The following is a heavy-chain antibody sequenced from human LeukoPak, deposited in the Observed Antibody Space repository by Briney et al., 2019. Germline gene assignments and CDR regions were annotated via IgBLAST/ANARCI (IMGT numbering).Heavy chain of an antibody. CDR2: ISYDGSNK. CDR3: ARALMIRGVTDY. CDR1: GFTFSSYA. J-gene: IGHJ4*02. D-gene: IGHD3-10*01. V-gene: IGHV3-30-3*01. Sequence: GGSLRLSCAASGFTFSSYAMYWVRQAPGKGLEWVAVISYDGSNKYYADSVKGRFTISRDNSKNTLYLQMNSLRAEDTAVYHCARALMIRGVTDYWGQGTLVTVSS.